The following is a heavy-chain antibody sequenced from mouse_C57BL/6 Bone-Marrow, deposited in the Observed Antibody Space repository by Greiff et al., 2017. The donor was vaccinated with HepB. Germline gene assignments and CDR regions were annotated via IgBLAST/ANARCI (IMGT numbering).Heavy chain of an antibody. V-gene: IGHV5-4*01. CDR3: ARWRYYGSIWYFDV. Sequence: EVQLVESGGGLVKPGGSLKLSCAASGFTFSSYAMSWVRQTPEKRLEWVATISDGVSYTYYPDNVKGRFTIARDNAKNNLYLQMSHLKSEDTAMYYCARWRYYGSIWYFDVWGTGTTVTVSS. CDR2: ISDGVSYT. CDR1: GFTFSSYA. D-gene: IGHD1-1*01. J-gene: IGHJ1*03.